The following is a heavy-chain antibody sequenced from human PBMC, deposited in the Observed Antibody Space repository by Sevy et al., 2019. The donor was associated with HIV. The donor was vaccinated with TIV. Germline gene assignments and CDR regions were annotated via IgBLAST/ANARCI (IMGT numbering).Heavy chain of an antibody. CDR3: ATLDFWSDHPFYGTDV. CDR1: GYTLIELS. D-gene: IGHD3-3*01. V-gene: IGHV1-24*01. Sequence: ASVKVSCKVSGYTLIELSMHWVRQAPGNGLEWLGGFDPEDGETLYAQKFQGRVTMTEDTSTDTAYMELSRLRSEDTAVYYCATLDFWSDHPFYGTDVWGQGTTVTVSS. J-gene: IGHJ6*02. CDR2: FDPEDGET.